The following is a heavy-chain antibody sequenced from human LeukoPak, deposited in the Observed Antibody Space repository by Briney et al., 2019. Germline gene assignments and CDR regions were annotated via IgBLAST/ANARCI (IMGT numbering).Heavy chain of an antibody. D-gene: IGHD2-8*02. CDR2: LNSDGSST. V-gene: IGHV3-74*01. J-gene: IGHJ4*02. CDR3: VRETCTGACYPYYLDY. CDR1: GFTSRDFW. Sequence: PGGSLRLSCAASGFTSRDFWMHWVRQAPGKGLVWVSRLNSDGSSTSYADSVKGRFTISRDNAKNTVYLQMNSLRAEDTAVYYCVRETCTGACYPYYLDYWGQGTLVTVSS.